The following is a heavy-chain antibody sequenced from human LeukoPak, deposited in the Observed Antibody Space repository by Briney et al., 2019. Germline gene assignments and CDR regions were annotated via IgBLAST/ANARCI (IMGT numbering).Heavy chain of an antibody. CDR1: GFTFSSYS. V-gene: IGHV3-21*01. CDR3: ARSREIELKAAAGPDAFDI. Sequence: GGSLRLSCAASGFTFSSYSMNWVRQAPGKGLEWVSSISSSSSYIYYADSVKGRFTISRDNAKNSLYLQMNSLRAEDTAVYYCARSREIELKAAAGPDAFDIWGQGTMVTVSS. CDR2: ISSSSSYI. D-gene: IGHD6-13*01. J-gene: IGHJ3*02.